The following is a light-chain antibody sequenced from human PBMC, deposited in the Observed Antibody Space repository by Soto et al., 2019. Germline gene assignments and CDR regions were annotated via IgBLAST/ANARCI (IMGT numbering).Light chain of an antibody. CDR3: QQYGISQNT. V-gene: IGKV3-20*01. Sequence: ETVMTQSPGTLSLSPGEGATLSCRASQSVSSGYLAWYQQKPGQAPRLLIFGASNRATGIPDRFTGSGSGTDFTLTISRLEPEDFAVYYCQQYGISQNTFGQGTKLEIK. CDR2: GAS. J-gene: IGKJ2*01. CDR1: QSVSSGY.